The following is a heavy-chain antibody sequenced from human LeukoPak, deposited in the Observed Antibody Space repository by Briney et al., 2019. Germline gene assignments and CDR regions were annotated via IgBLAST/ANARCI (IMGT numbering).Heavy chain of an antibody. V-gene: IGHV1-2*02. CDR1: VYTFPGYY. CDR3: ASRGGIHSSSWYRPNYYFDY. Sequence: ASVTVSFMSSVYTFPGYYMHWLRPPPAQGLAWMGCINPNSGGTNYEQKFQGRDTMTRDTSISTAYMELSRLRSDDTAVYYCASRGGIHSSSWYRPNYYFDYWGQGTLVTVSS. J-gene: IGHJ4*02. D-gene: IGHD6-13*01. CDR2: INPNSGGT.